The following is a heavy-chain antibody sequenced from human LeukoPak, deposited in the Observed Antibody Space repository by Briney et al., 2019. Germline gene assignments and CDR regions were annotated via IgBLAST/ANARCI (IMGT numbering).Heavy chain of an antibody. J-gene: IGHJ3*02. V-gene: IGHV1-2*02. CDR3: ARDGYYDSSGYVADAFDI. CDR1: GYTFTGYY. CDR2: INPNSGGT. D-gene: IGHD3-22*01. Sequence: ASVKVSCKASGYTFTGYYMHWVRQAPGQGLEWMGWINPNSGGTNYAQKLQGRVTMTRDTSISTAYMELSRLRSDDTAVYYCARDGYYDSSGYVADAFDIWGQGTMVTVSS.